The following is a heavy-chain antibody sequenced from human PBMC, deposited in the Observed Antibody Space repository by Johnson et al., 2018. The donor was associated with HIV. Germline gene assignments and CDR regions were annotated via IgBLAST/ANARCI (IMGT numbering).Heavy chain of an antibody. CDR1: GFTFRSYG. CDR2: IYYDGGNK. J-gene: IGHJ3*02. Sequence: QVQLVESGGGVVQPGTSLRLSCAASGFTFRSYGMHWVRQAPGKGLEWVAFIYYDGGNKYYADFLNGRFTISRDNSKNTLYLQMNSLRVDDTAMYYCAKADTMAGDAYDIWGQGTMVTVSS. V-gene: IGHV3-33*03. CDR3: AKADTMAGDAYDI. D-gene: IGHD2-2*01.